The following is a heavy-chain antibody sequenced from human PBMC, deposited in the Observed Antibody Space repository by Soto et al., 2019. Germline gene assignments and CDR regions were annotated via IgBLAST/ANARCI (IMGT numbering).Heavy chain of an antibody. J-gene: IGHJ6*02. CDR2: ISWDGGST. V-gene: IGHV3-43*01. CDR3: ANAGGYSYGHPYYYSGMDV. D-gene: IGHD5-18*01. CDR1: GFTFDDYT. Sequence: GSLRLSCAASGFTFDDYTMHWVRQAPGKGLEWVSLISWDGGSTYYADSVKGRFTISRDNSKNSLYLQMNSLRTEDTALYYCANAGGYSYGHPYYYSGMDVWGQGTTVTVYS.